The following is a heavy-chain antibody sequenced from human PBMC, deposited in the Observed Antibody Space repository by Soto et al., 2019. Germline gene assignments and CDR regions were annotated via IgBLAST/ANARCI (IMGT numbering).Heavy chain of an antibody. CDR1: GYTFTAYG. D-gene: IGHD3-22*01. Sequence: ASVKVSCKASGYTFTAYGISWVRQAPGQGLEWMGWISAYNGNTNYAQSFQGRVTMTTDTSTGTAYRELRSLRSDDTAVYYCARDMIPVDYYDSSGYRIFFQHWGQGTLVTVSS. V-gene: IGHV1-18*01. CDR3: ARDMIPVDYYDSSGYRIFFQH. CDR2: ISAYNGNT. J-gene: IGHJ1*01.